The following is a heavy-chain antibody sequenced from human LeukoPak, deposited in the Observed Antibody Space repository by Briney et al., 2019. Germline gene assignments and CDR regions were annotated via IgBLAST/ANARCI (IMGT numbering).Heavy chain of an antibody. D-gene: IGHD3-22*01. CDR2: IYSNGIT. J-gene: IGHJ2*01. CDR1: GGSMFSYY. Sequence: KSSETLSLTCSVSGGSMFSYYWNWIRQPPGKGLEWIGYIYSNGITKYSPSLRSRGTISFATSRNQFSLRLTSVTAADTATYYCARRAYYDSSGYHPTSGYFDLWGRGTLVTVSS. CDR3: ARRAYYDSSGYHPTSGYFDL. V-gene: IGHV4-4*08.